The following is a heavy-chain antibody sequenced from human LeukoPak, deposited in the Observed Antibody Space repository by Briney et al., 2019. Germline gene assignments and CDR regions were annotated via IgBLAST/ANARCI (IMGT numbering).Heavy chain of an antibody. J-gene: IGHJ2*01. CDR2: IGAGGTFT. CDR3: ARDEDYGDYEYLDL. CDR1: GFTFSSYA. Sequence: GGSLRLSCTASGFTFSSYAMNWVRQAPGKGLEWVSGIGAGGTFTYYADSVKGRFTISRDNSRNTLYLQMNSLRAEDTAVYYCARDEDYGDYEYLDLWGRGTLVTVSS. V-gene: IGHV3-23*01. D-gene: IGHD4-17*01.